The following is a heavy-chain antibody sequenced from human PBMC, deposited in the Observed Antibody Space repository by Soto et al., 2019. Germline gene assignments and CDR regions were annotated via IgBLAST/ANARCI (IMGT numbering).Heavy chain of an antibody. CDR3: ARIRGLGEVSPYFDH. J-gene: IGHJ4*02. V-gene: IGHV4-39*01. D-gene: IGHD3-16*01. CDR2: IFYSGSA. Sequence: SETLSLTCSVSGGSISNPIYYWAWIRQPPGKGLEWIGSIFYSGSAYYNPSLKSRVTMSVDTSQNQFSLKLSSVTAADTAVYYCARIRGLGEVSPYFDHWGQGARVTVSS. CDR1: GGSISNPIYY.